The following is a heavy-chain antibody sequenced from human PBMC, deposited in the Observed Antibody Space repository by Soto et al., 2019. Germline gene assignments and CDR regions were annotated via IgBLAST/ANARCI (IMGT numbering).Heavy chain of an antibody. Sequence: SVKVSCKASGGTFSSYAISWVRQAPGQGLEWMGGIIPIFGTANYAQKFQGRVTITADESTSTAYMELSSLRSEDTAVYYCARRIAAAGTLGFDPWGQGTLVTVSS. CDR1: GGTFSSYA. CDR2: IIPIFGTA. CDR3: ARRIAAAGTLGFDP. J-gene: IGHJ5*02. D-gene: IGHD6-13*01. V-gene: IGHV1-69*13.